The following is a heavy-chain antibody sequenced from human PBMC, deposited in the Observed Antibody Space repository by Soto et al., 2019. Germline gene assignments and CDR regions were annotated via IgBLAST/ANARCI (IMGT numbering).Heavy chain of an antibody. CDR2: IKQDGSEK. Sequence: GGSLRLSCAASGFTFSSYWMSWARQAPGKGLEWVANIKQDGSEKTYVDSVKGRFTISRDNAKNSLYLQMNSLRAEDTAVYYCARKTYYYDSSPSGWFDPWGQGTLVTVSS. V-gene: IGHV3-7*01. CDR3: ARKTYYYDSSPSGWFDP. D-gene: IGHD3-22*01. J-gene: IGHJ5*02. CDR1: GFTFSSYW.